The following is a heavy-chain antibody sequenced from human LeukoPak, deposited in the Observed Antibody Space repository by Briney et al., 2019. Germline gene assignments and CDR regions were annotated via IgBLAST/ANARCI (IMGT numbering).Heavy chain of an antibody. J-gene: IGHJ6*02. V-gene: IGHV1-69*13. D-gene: IGHD2-2*01. CDR2: IIPIFGTA. CDR1: GYTFTSYD. CDR3: ARETPTQLLQWPVRGSYGMDV. Sequence: GASVKVSCKASGYTFTSYDISWVRQAPGQGLEWMGGIIPIFGTANYAQKFQGRVTITADESTSTAYMELSSLRSEDTAVYYCARETPTQLLQWPVRGSYGMDVWGQGTTVTVSS.